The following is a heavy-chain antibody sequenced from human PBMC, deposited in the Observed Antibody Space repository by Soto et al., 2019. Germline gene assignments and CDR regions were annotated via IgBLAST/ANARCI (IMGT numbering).Heavy chain of an antibody. CDR3: ARVVPAANNWFDP. Sequence: PGVSLRLSCKGSGYRCISYGISWVSQMPGKGLEWMGRIDPSDSYTNYSPSFQGHVTISADKSISTAYLQWSSLKASDTAMYYCARVVPAANNWFDPWGQGTLVTV. CDR2: IDPSDSYT. D-gene: IGHD2-2*01. CDR1: GYRCISYG. J-gene: IGHJ5*02. V-gene: IGHV5-10-1*01.